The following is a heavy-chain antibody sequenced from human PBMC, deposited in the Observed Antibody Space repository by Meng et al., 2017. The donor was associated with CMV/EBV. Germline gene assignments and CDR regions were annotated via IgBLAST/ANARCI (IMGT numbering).Heavy chain of an antibody. D-gene: IGHD3-16*01. Sequence: GESLKISCAASGCTFSSYAMSWVRQAPGKGLEWVSAISGSGGSTYYADSVKGRFTISRDNYKNMLYLQMNSLRAEDTSVYYCASRWGDYWGQGTLVTVSS. CDR1: GCTFSSYA. J-gene: IGHJ4*02. V-gene: IGHV3-23*01. CDR3: ASRWGDY. CDR2: ISGSGGST.